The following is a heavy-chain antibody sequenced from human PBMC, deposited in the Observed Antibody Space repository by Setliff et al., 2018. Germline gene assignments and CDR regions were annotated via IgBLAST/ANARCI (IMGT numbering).Heavy chain of an antibody. V-gene: IGHV1-18*01. CDR2: ISGYNGNT. CDR1: GYSFINYG. Sequence: ASVKVSCKTSGYSFINYGLSWMRQAPGQGLEWVGWISGYNGNTDYAQNLQGRVTMTIDTSTGTAYMELRSLRSDDTAVYYCARVPRLEWLLPTFDSWGQGTLVTVS. CDR3: ARVPRLEWLLPTFDS. J-gene: IGHJ4*02. D-gene: IGHD3-3*01.